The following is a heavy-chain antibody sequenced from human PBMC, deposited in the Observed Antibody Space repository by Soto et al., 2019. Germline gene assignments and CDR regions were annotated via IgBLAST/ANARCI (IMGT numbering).Heavy chain of an antibody. CDR2: ISYDGSNT. J-gene: IGHJ4*02. Sequence: QGQLVESGGGVVQPGRSLRLSCAASGFTFSSYALHWVRQAPGKGLEWVAFISYDGSNTYYADSVKGRFTISRDNSKNTLYLQMNSLRAEDTAMYYWARELLGYCSGGKCYNYFDYWGQGTLVTVSS. D-gene: IGHD2-15*01. CDR1: GFTFSSYA. V-gene: IGHV3-30-3*01. CDR3: ARELLGYCSGGKCYNYFDY.